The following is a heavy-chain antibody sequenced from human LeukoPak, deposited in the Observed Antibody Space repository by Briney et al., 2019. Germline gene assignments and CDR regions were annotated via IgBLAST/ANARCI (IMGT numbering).Heavy chain of an antibody. CDR3: ARGRSGSYQRYYYYYMDV. CDR1: GGSISSYY. Sequence: SETLSLTCTVSGGSISSYYWSWIRQPAGKGLEWIGRIYTSGSTNYNPSPKSRVTISVDKSKNQFSLKLSSVTAADTAVYYCARGRSGSYQRYYYYYMDVWGKGTTVTVSS. V-gene: IGHV4-4*07. D-gene: IGHD1-26*01. CDR2: IYTSGST. J-gene: IGHJ6*03.